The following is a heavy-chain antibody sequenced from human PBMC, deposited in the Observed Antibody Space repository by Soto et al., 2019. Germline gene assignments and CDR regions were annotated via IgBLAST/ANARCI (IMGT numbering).Heavy chain of an antibody. CDR2: ISYDGSNK. V-gene: IGHV3-30*18. D-gene: IGHD3-22*01. CDR3: AKEKDSSAWFDP. CDR1: GFTFSSYG. J-gene: IGHJ5*02. Sequence: QVQLVESGGGVVQPGRSLRLSCAASGFTFSSYGMHWVRQAPGKGLEWVAVISYDGSNKYYADSVKGRFTISRDNSKNTLYLQMNSLRAEDTAVYYWAKEKDSSAWFDPWGQGTLVTVSS.